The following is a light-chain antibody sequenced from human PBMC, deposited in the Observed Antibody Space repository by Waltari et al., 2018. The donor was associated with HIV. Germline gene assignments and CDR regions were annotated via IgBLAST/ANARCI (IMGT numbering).Light chain of an antibody. Sequence: QSVLTQPPSASGTPGQTVTISCSGGTSNLDYNYVYWYQHLPGMTPRILIYRNHQRPSGVPDRFSGSKSGTSASLAISGLRSEDEADYYCAAWDDSLSDVIFGGGTKLTVL. J-gene: IGLJ2*01. CDR3: AAWDDSLSDVI. V-gene: IGLV1-47*01. CDR2: RNH. CDR1: TSNLDYNY.